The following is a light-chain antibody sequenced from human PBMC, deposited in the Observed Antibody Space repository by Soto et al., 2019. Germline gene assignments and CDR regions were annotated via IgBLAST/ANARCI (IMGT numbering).Light chain of an antibody. Sequence: QSVLTQPASVSGSPGQSITISCTGTSSDVGGYNYVSWYQQHPGKAPELMIYEVTNRPSGVSNRFSGSKSGNTASLTISGLQAEDEADYYCSSYTSSSTYVFXTGTKVTVL. CDR3: SSYTSSSTYV. V-gene: IGLV2-14*01. J-gene: IGLJ1*01. CDR2: EVT. CDR1: SSDVGGYNY.